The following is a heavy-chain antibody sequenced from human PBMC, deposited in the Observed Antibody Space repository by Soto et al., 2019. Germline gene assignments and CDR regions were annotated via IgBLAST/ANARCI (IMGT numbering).Heavy chain of an antibody. J-gene: IGHJ4*02. D-gene: IGHD1-26*01. CDR2: IKEDGSEK. CDR3: ARSSVVTGSYSGYFDY. CDR1: GFSFSSYW. Sequence: PGGSLRLCCAASGFSFSSYWMTWVRQAPGKGLQWVANIKEDGSEKYYVGSVNGRFTISRDSAKNSLYLQMNSLRAEDTAVYYCARSSVVTGSYSGYFDYWGQGALVTVSS. V-gene: IGHV3-7*01.